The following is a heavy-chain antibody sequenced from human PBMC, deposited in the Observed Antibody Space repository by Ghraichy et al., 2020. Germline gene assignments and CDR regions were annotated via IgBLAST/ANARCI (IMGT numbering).Heavy chain of an antibody. CDR1: GFTFSGYA. CDR3: AKDLYYDSSGYYSDYFQH. J-gene: IGHJ1*01. Sequence: GGSLRLSCAASGFTFSGYAMSWVRQAPGKGLEWVSAISGSGGSTYYADSVKGRFTISRDNSKNTLYLQMNSLRAEDTAVYYCAKDLYYDSSGYYSDYFQHWGQGTLVTVSS. CDR2: ISGSGGST. D-gene: IGHD3-22*01. V-gene: IGHV3-23*01.